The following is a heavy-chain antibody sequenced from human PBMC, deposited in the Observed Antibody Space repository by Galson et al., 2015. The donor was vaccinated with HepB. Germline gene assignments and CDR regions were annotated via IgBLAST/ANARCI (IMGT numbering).Heavy chain of an antibody. V-gene: IGHV3-21*01. D-gene: IGHD2-21*02. CDR2: ISSTSDNI. CDR3: AAQHPAYCGGDCSQFDY. CDR1: GFVFSTFT. J-gene: IGHJ4*02. Sequence: SLRLSCAASGFVFSTFTMTWVRQAPGKGLEWVASISSTSDNIYYSDSVKGRFTISRDNAEKSLFLQLNSLRVEDTALYYCAAQHPAYCGGDCSQFDYWGQGTPVTVSS.